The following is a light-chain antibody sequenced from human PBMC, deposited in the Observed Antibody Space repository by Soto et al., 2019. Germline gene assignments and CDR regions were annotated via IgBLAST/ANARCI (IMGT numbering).Light chain of an antibody. Sequence: QSALAQPRSVSGSPGQSVTISCTGTSSDVGEYDYVSWYQYHPGKAPKLMIYDVSQRPSGVPDRFSGSKSGNTASLTISGLQAEDEADYYCCSYAGSRVFGGGTKVTV. CDR3: CSYAGSRV. CDR2: DVS. J-gene: IGLJ3*02. CDR1: SSDVGEYDY. V-gene: IGLV2-11*01.